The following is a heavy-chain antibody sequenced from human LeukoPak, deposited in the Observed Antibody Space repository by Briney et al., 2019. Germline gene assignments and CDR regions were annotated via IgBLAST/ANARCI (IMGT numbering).Heavy chain of an antibody. CDR1: GYSFTSYW. CDR3: ARRLKISQGGTTDY. Sequence: SLKFSCKTSGYSFTSYWIGWGRQMPGKGLEWMGIIYPSDSDTRYSPSFQGQVTISADRSITTAYLQWSSLKASDTAIYYCARRLKISQGGTTDYWGQGTLVTVSS. D-gene: IGHD1-1*01. V-gene: IGHV5-51*01. CDR2: IYPSDSDT. J-gene: IGHJ4*02.